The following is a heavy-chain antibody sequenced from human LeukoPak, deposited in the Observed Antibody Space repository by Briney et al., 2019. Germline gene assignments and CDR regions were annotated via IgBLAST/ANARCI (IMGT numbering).Heavy chain of an antibody. CDR1: GGSISVYH. D-gene: IGHD1-26*01. V-gene: IGHV4-4*08. CDR3: AKEGMGSEATTADGAFDI. J-gene: IGHJ3*02. CDR2: LYDTGIT. Sequence: SETLSLTCTVSGGSISVYHWSWIRQPQGKGLEWIGYLYDTGITNYSPSLKSRVTISVDTSNNQISLKLTSVTAADTAIYFCAKEGMGSEATTADGAFDIWGQGTTVTVSS.